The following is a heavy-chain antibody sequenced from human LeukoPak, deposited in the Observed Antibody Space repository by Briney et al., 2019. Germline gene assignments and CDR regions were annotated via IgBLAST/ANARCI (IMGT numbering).Heavy chain of an antibody. CDR3: ARLPNGEDYYYMDV. J-gene: IGHJ6*03. V-gene: IGHV3-23*01. CDR2: ISGNGGRT. D-gene: IGHD3-10*01. Sequence: GGSLRLSCAASGFTFSILDMNWVRQAPGKGLEWVSAISGNGGRTYYADSVKGRFTISRDNSKNTLYLQMNSLRAEDTAVYYCARLPNGEDYYYMDVWGKGTTVTVSS. CDR1: GFTFSILD.